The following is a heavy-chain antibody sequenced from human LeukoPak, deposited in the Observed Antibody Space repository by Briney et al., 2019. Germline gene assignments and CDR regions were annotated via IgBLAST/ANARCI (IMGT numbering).Heavy chain of an antibody. Sequence: GRSLRLSCAASGFTFSSCVKNWVRQAPGKGLEWVSGISGSGGSTYYADSVKGRFTISRDNSKNTLYLQMNSLRAEDTAVYYCAKSLCLARIVGATYEFDYWGQGTLVTVSS. CDR2: ISGSGGST. D-gene: IGHD1-26*01. J-gene: IGHJ4*02. CDR1: GFTFSSCV. CDR3: AKSLCLARIVGATYEFDY. V-gene: IGHV3-23*01.